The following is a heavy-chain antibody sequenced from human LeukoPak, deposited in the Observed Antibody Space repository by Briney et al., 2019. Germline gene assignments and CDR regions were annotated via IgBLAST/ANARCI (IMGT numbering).Heavy chain of an antibody. V-gene: IGHV4-39*07. Sequence: NPSESLSLTCTVSGGSISSSSYYWGWIRQPPGKGLEWIGSIYYSGSTYYNPSLKSRVTISVDTSKNQFSLKLSSVTAADTAVYYCARDRSSSGYYYDFDYWGQGTLVTVSS. CDR1: GGSISSSSYY. D-gene: IGHD3-22*01. J-gene: IGHJ4*02. CDR3: ARDRSSSGYYYDFDY. CDR2: IYYSGST.